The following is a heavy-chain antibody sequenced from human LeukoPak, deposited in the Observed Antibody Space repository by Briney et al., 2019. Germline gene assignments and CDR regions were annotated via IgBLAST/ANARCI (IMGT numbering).Heavy chain of an antibody. Sequence: PSETLSLSXGVYGGSFSGYYWSWIGQPPGKGLEWIGEINPRGSTNYNPSLKSRVTLSADTSKNQFSLTLNSVTAADTAVYYCARRRLGYYFDYWGQGTLVTVSS. D-gene: IGHD5-24*01. CDR2: INPRGST. CDR3: ARRRLGYYFDY. CDR1: GGSFSGYY. J-gene: IGHJ4*02. V-gene: IGHV4-34*01.